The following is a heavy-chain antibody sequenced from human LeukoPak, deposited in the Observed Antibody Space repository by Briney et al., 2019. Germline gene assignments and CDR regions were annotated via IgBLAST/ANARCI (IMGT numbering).Heavy chain of an antibody. CDR1: GFTFSSYG. Sequence: PGGSLRLSCAASGFTFSSYGMHWVRQAPGKGLEWVAFIRCDGSNKYYADSVKGRFTISRDNSRNTLYLQMNSLRAEDTAVYYCAKRGYTLDYWGQGTLVTVSS. CDR3: AKRGYTLDY. D-gene: IGHD6-13*01. J-gene: IGHJ4*02. V-gene: IGHV3-30*02. CDR2: IRCDGSNK.